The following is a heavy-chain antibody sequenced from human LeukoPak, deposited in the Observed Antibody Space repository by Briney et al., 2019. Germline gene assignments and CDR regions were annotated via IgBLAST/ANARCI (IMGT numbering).Heavy chain of an antibody. CDR2: IWYDGSNK. V-gene: IGHV3-33*06. CDR1: GFTFSSYG. CDR3: AKIGYSSGRYPDY. J-gene: IGHJ4*02. Sequence: PGRSLRLSCAASGFTFSSYGMHWVRQAPGKGLEWVAVIWYDGSNKYYADSVKGRFTISRDNSKNTLYLQMNSLRAEDTAVYYCAKIGYSSGRYPDYWGQGTLVTVSS. D-gene: IGHD6-19*01.